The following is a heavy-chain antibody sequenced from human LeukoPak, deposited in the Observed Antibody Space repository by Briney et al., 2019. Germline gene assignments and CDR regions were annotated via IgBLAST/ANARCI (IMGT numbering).Heavy chain of an antibody. V-gene: IGHV1-2*06. Sequence: PGASVKVSCKASGYTFTGYYMHWVRQAPGQGLEWMGRINPNSGGTNYAQKFQGRVPMTRDTSISTAYMELSRLKSDDTAVYYCARGYGSGSYYKAMGYFDYWGQGTLVTVSS. CDR2: INPNSGGT. CDR3: ARGYGSGSYYKAMGYFDY. J-gene: IGHJ4*02. CDR1: GYTFTGYY. D-gene: IGHD3-10*01.